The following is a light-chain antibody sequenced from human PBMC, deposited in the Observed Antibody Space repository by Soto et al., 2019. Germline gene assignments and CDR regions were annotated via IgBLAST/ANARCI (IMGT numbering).Light chain of an antibody. CDR1: MRDVGGYNL. CDR3: AAWDDSLVV. CDR2: EVR. V-gene: IGLV2-14*01. J-gene: IGLJ2*01. Sequence: QSALTQPASVSGSPGQSIAISCAGTMRDVGGYNLVSWYQQHPGRAPQLILYEVRNRPSGISFRFSGSKSGNTASLAISGLRSEDDADYYCAAWDDSLVVFGGGTKLTVL.